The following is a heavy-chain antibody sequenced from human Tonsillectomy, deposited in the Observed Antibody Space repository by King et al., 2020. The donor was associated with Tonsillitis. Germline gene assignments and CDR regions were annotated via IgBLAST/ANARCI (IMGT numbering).Heavy chain of an antibody. Sequence: VQLVESGGGVVQPGRSLRLSCAASGFTFSNYGLHWVRQAPGKGLEWVAVIWYDGSNEYYADSVKGRFTISTDNSKNTLFLQMNSLRAGDTAVYYCARDHGYHDSSGYYSTYYYMDVWGKGTTVTVSS. CDR2: IWYDGSNE. D-gene: IGHD3-22*01. J-gene: IGHJ6*03. CDR1: GFTFSNYG. V-gene: IGHV3-33*01. CDR3: ARDHGYHDSSGYYSTYYYMDV.